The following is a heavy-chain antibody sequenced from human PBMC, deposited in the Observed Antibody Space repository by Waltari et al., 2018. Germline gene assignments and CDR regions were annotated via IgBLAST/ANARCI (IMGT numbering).Heavy chain of an antibody. D-gene: IGHD6-19*01. V-gene: IGHV3-15*01. CDR3: TTAAAPGWVDY. CDR1: GFTFSNAW. J-gene: IGHJ4*02. CDR2: IKSKTDGGKT. Sequence: EVQLVESGGGLVKPGGSLRLSCAASGFTFSNAWMSWVRQAPGKGLEWVGRIKSKTDGGKTDYAAPVKGRCTISRDDSKNTRYLQMNSLKTEDTAVYYRTTAAAPGWVDYWGQGTLVTVSS.